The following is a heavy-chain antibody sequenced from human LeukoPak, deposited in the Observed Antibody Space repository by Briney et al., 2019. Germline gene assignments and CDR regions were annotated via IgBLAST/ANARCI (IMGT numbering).Heavy chain of an antibody. CDR2: ISYDGSNK. J-gene: IGHJ4*02. CDR3: AIGAGFDY. CDR1: GFTFSAYS. V-gene: IGHV3-30*03. Sequence: PGGSLGLSCAASGFTFSAYSMNWVRQAPGKGLEWVAVISYDGSNKYYADSVKGRFTISRDNSKNTLYLQMNSLRAEDTAVYYCAIGAGFDYWGQGTLVTVSS.